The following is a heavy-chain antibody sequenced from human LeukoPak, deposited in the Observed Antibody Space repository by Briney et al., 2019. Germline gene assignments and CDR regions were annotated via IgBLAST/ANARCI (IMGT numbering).Heavy chain of an antibody. J-gene: IGHJ1*01. V-gene: IGHV4-34*01. CDR3: ASRRYYDGSGYLE. D-gene: IGHD3-22*01. CDR2: INHSGST. CDR1: GGSFSGYY. Sequence: KSSETLSLTCAVYGGSFSGYYWSWIRQPPGKGLEWIGEINHSGSTNYNPSLKSRVTISVDTSKNQFSLNLRSVTAADTALYSWASRRYYDGSGYLEWGQGTLLSVSS.